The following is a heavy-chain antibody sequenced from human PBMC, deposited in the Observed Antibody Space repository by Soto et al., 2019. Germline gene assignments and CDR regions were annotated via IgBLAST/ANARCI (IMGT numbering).Heavy chain of an antibody. CDR1: GFTFSSYA. V-gene: IGHV3-23*01. CDR2: ISGSGGST. Sequence: GGSLRLSCAASGFTFSSYAMSWVRQAPGKGLEWVSAISGSGGSTYYADSVKGRFTISRDNSKNTLYLQMNSLRAEDTAVYYCAKASGAGWMIVVAVDAFDIWGQGTMVTVSS. D-gene: IGHD3-22*01. CDR3: AKASGAGWMIVVAVDAFDI. J-gene: IGHJ3*02.